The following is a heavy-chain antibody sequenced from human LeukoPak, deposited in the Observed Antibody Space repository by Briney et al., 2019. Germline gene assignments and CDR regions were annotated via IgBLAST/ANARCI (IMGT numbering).Heavy chain of an antibody. D-gene: IGHD2-15*01. Sequence: AETLSLTCTVSGGSISSYYWSWIRQPPGKGLEWIGYIYYSGSTNYNPSLKSRVTISVDTSKNQFSLKLSSVTAADTAVYYCARGGVVVVAATFFDYWGQGTLVTVSS. J-gene: IGHJ4*02. V-gene: IGHV4-59*01. CDR2: IYYSGST. CDR1: GGSISSYY. CDR3: ARGGVVVVAATFFDY.